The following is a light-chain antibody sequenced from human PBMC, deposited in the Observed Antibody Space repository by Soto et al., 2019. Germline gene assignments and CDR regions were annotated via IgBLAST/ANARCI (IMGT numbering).Light chain of an antibody. CDR1: QSVSSN. V-gene: IGKV3-15*01. CDR3: QQYNNWGGAMYT. J-gene: IGKJ2*01. Sequence: EIVMTQSPATLSVSPGERATLSCRASQSVSSNLAWYQQKPGQAPRLLIYGASTRATGIPARFSGSGSGTEFTLTISSLQSEDFAVYYCQQYNNWGGAMYTFGQGTKLEIK. CDR2: GAS.